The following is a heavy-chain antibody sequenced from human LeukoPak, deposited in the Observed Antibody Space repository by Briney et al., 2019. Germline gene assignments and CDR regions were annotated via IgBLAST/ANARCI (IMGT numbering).Heavy chain of an antibody. D-gene: IGHD1-26*01. CDR2: INTDIGGT. Sequence: GASVKVSCKVSGDIFSTYYIQWVRQAPGEGLEWVGWINTDIGGTNSAPKFQGRVSMTTDTSISTAYLELTRLTSDDTAIYYCARNWELWGQGTLVTVSS. V-gene: IGHV1-2*02. J-gene: IGHJ4*02. CDR1: GDIFSTYY. CDR3: ARNWEL.